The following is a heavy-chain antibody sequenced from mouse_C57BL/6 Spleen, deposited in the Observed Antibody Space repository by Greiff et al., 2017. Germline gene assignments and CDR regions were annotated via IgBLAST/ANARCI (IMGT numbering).Heavy chain of an antibody. CDR3: ARSYSNYDFDV. Sequence: EVQLVESGGGLVQPGGSLSLSCAASGFTFTDYYMSWVRQPPGKALEWLGFIRNKANGYTTEYSASVKGRFTISRDNSQSILYLQMNALRAEDSATYYCARSYSNYDFDVWGTGTTVTVSS. CDR2: IRNKANGYTT. J-gene: IGHJ1*03. V-gene: IGHV7-3*01. CDR1: GFTFTDYY. D-gene: IGHD2-5*01.